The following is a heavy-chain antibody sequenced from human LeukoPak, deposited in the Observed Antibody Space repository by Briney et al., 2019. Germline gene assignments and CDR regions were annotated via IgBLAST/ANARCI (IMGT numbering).Heavy chain of an antibody. J-gene: IGHJ4*02. CDR3: ARALYTTGWYADYFDF. V-gene: IGHV3-30*03. CDR2: ISPDGSNE. Sequence: GRSLRLSCAASGFTFNNYGLHWVRQAPGKGLEWVALISPDGSNENYADSVKGRFTISRDNSKNTLYLQMNSLRAEDTAVYYCARALYTTGWYADYFDFWGQGTLVTVSS. D-gene: IGHD6-19*01. CDR1: GFTFNNYG.